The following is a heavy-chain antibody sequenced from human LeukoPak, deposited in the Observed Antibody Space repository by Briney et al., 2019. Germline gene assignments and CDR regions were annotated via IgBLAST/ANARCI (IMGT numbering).Heavy chain of an antibody. CDR1: GGSSSDYY. CDR2: IYISGTT. D-gene: IGHD2-15*01. CDR3: ARVPCSALSCPIRSEAFDI. Sequence: PSETLSLTCTVSGGSSSDYYWSWIRQPAGKGLEWIGRIYISGTTNYNPSLKSRVTMSVDTSKNQFSLKLSSVTAADAAVYYCARVPCSALSCPIRSEAFDIWGQGTMVTVSS. J-gene: IGHJ3*02. V-gene: IGHV4-4*07.